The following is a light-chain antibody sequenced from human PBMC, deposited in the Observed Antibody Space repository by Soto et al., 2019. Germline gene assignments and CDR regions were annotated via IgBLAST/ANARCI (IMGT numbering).Light chain of an antibody. V-gene: IGKV3-20*01. CDR3: HQYGDSSWT. CDR1: QSVSSSY. CDR2: GAS. Sequence: VVLTQSPGTLSLSPCERATLSSSASQSVSSSYLAWYQQKPGRAPRLLIYGASSRATGVPDRFSGSGSGTDFTLTISRLEPEDFAVYYCHQYGDSSWTFGQGTKVDIK. J-gene: IGKJ1*01.